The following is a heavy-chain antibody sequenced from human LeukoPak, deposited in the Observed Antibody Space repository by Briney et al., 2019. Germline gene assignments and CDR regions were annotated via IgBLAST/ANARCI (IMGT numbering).Heavy chain of an antibody. CDR2: INPNSGGT. V-gene: IGHV1-2*02. CDR3: ARDWGLTGRSCWYFDL. CDR1: GYTFTGYY. D-gene: IGHD7-27*01. Sequence: ASVKVSCKASGYTFTGYYMHWVRQAPGQGLEWMGWINPNSGGTNYAQKFQGRVTMTRDTSISTAYMELSRLRSDDTAVYYCARDWGLTGRSCWYFDLWGRGTLVTVSS. J-gene: IGHJ2*01.